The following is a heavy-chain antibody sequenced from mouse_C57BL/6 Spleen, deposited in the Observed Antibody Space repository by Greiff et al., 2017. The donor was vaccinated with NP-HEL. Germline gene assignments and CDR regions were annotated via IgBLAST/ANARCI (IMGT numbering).Heavy chain of an antibody. CDR2: IDPENGDT. J-gene: IGHJ3*01. CDR3: TTQLGRDAY. Sequence: EVQLQQSGAELVRPGASVKLSCTASGFNIKDDYMHWVQQRPEQGLEWIGWIDPENGDTEYASKFQGQATITADTSSNTAYLQLSSLTSEDTAVYYCTTQLGRDAYWGQGTLVTVSA. D-gene: IGHD4-1*02. V-gene: IGHV14-4*01. CDR1: GFNIKDDY.